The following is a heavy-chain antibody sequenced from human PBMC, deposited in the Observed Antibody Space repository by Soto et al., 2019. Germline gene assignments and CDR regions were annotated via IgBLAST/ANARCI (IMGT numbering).Heavy chain of an antibody. Sequence: QVQLVQSGAEVKKPGSSVKVSCKASGGTFSSYAISWVRQAPGQGLEWMGGIIPIFGTANYAQKFQGRVTITADESTSTAYMELSSLRSEDKDVYYCARDRGGWRDGFDYFDYWGQGTLVTVAS. CDR3: ARDRGGWRDGFDYFDY. CDR1: GGTFSSYA. D-gene: IGHD3-3*01. CDR2: IIPIFGTA. J-gene: IGHJ4*02. V-gene: IGHV1-69*01.